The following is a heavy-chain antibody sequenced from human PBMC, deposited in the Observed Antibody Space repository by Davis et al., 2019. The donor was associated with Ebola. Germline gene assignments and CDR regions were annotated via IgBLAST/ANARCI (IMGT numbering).Heavy chain of an antibody. CDR3: AKDLRGVRGVISN. CDR1: GFTFRSYG. V-gene: IGHV3-30*02. J-gene: IGHJ4*02. CDR2: IRYEESNN. Sequence: GGSLRPSCAASGFTFRSYGMHWVRQAPGKGLERVAFIRYEESNNYYADSVKGRFTISRDNSEKTLYLQMNSLRAEDTAVYYCAKDLRGVRGVISNWGQGTLVTVSS. D-gene: IGHD3-10*01.